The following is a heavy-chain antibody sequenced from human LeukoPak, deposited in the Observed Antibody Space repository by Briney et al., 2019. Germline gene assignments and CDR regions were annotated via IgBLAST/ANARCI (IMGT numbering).Heavy chain of an antibody. D-gene: IGHD3-10*01. Sequence: SETLSLTCAVYGGSFSGYYWSWIRQPPGKGLEWIGEINHSGSTNYNPSLKSRVTISVDTSKNQFSLKLSSVTAADTAVYYCARDYYGSGSYYDYWAREPWSPSP. CDR2: INHSGST. V-gene: IGHV4-34*01. J-gene: IGHJ4*02. CDR1: GGSFSGYY. CDR3: ARDYYGSGSYYDY.